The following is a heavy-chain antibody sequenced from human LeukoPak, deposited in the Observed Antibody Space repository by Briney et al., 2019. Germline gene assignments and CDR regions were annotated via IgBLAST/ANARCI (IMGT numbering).Heavy chain of an antibody. J-gene: IGHJ6*03. D-gene: IGHD2/OR15-2a*01. CDR3: AKGSKEVLFTRDHYMDV. Sequence: GGSLRLSCAASGFTLSSYGMHWVRQAPGKGLEWVAFTRYDGSNKYYADSVKGRFTISRDNSKNTLYLQMDSLRAEDTAVYYCAKGSKEVLFTRDHYMDVWGKGTTVTISS. CDR2: TRYDGSNK. V-gene: IGHV3-30*02. CDR1: GFTLSSYG.